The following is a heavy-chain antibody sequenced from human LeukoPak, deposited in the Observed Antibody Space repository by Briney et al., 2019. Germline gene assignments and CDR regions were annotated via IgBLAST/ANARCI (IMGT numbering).Heavy chain of an antibody. Sequence: PSETLSLTCTVSSGSFSTEYWSWIRQSPGKGLEWIGYIYYSGSTNYNPSLKSRVTMSVDRSKKQISLNLRSVTAADTAVYYCARAHESSGEGAFDIWGQGTLVTVSS. CDR3: ARAHESSGEGAFDI. D-gene: IGHD3-22*01. CDR2: IYYSGST. CDR1: SGSFSTEY. J-gene: IGHJ3*02. V-gene: IGHV4-59*13.